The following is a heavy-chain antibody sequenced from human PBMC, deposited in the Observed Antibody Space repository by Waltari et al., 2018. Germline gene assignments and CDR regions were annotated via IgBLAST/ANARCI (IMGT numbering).Heavy chain of an antibody. CDR3: ASDPGFANGMDG. Sequence: QLQLQESGPGLVKPSETLSLTCTVSGGSISSSSYYWGWIRQPPGKGLEWIGSIYYSGSTYYNPSLKSRVTISVDTSKNQFSLKRSSVTAADTAVYYCASDPGFANGMDGWGQGTTVTVSS. CDR2: IYYSGST. CDR1: GGSISSSSYY. V-gene: IGHV4-39*01. J-gene: IGHJ6*02.